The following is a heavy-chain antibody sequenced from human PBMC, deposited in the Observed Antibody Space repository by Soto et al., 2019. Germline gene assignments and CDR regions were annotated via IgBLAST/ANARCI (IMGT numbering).Heavy chain of an antibody. Sequence: GGSLRLSCSASVFTFSSYAMSWVRQAPGKGLEWVSRISGDGSTISYADSVKGRFTISRDNSNSKVSLEMNNLRAEDTAVYYCARDVTGYFEYVCQGAMV. CDR2: ISGDGSTI. V-gene: IGHV3-23*01. CDR3: ARDVTGYFEY. J-gene: IGHJ4*02. CDR1: VFTFSSYA.